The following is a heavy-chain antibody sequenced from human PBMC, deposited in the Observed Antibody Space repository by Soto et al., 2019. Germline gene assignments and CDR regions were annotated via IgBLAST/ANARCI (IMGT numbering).Heavy chain of an antibody. CDR2: ISSSSSTI. Sequence: GGSLRLSCAASGFTFSSYSMNWVRQAPGKGLEWVSYISSSSSTIYYADSVKGRFTISRDNAKNSLYLQMNSLRAEDTAVYYCARDSSPRSGSIWYDAFDFWGQGTMVTVSS. D-gene: IGHD6-13*01. V-gene: IGHV3-48*01. J-gene: IGHJ3*01. CDR1: GFTFSSYS. CDR3: ARDSSPRSGSIWYDAFDF.